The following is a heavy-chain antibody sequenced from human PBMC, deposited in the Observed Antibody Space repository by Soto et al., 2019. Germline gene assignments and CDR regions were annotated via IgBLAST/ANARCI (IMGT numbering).Heavy chain of an antibody. CDR1: GFTVSSNY. Sequence: GGSLRLSCAASGFTVSSNYMSWVRQAPGKGLEWVSVIYRGGSTYYADSVKGRFTISRDNSKNTLYLQMNSLRAEDTAVYYCSRSSNSIAAAGTGFDYWGQGTLVTVSS. CDR2: IYRGGST. CDR3: SRSSNSIAAAGTGFDY. J-gene: IGHJ4*02. V-gene: IGHV3-53*01. D-gene: IGHD6-13*01.